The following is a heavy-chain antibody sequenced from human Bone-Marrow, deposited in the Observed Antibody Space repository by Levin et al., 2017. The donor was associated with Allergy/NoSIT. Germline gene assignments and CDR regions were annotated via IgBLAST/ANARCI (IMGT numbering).Heavy chain of an antibody. CDR2: ISYDGNDK. J-gene: IGHJ6*02. CDR3: AKDPRYQDYWSGYPGMDV. V-gene: IGHV3-30*18. CDR1: GFTFSNYG. Sequence: GGSLRLSCAASGFTFSNYGMHWVRQAPGKGLEWVAVISYDGNDKYYVDSVKGRFTISRDNSKNSLYLQMTSLRTEDTAVYYCAKDPRYQDYWSGYPGMDVWGQGTTVTVSS. D-gene: IGHD3-3*01.